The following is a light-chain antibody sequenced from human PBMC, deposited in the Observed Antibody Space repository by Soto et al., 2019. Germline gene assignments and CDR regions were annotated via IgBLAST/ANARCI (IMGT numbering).Light chain of an antibody. CDR1: QSISTW. Sequence: DIQMTQSPSTLSASVGDRVTITCRASQSISTWLAWYQQKPGKAPKLLIYKSSSLRNGVPSRFSGSGSTTEFPLTIYSLQPDAFASYYCQQYNGYPHTFGQGTKLEIK. V-gene: IGKV1-5*03. CDR2: KSS. CDR3: QQYNGYPHT. J-gene: IGKJ2*01.